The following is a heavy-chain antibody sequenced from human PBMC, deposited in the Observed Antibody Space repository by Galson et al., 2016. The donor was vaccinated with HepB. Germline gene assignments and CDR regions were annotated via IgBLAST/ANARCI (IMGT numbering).Heavy chain of an antibody. Sequence: SVKVSCKASGYTFTSYGISWVRQAPGQGLKWMGWISAYNGHTNYAQKLQGRVTMTTDTSTSTAYMDLRSLRSGDTAVYYCARDVGGYSWGAFNIWGQGTMVTVSS. V-gene: IGHV1-18*04. CDR3: ARDVGGYSWGAFNI. CDR1: GYTFTSYG. CDR2: ISAYNGHT. J-gene: IGHJ3*02. D-gene: IGHD2-21*01.